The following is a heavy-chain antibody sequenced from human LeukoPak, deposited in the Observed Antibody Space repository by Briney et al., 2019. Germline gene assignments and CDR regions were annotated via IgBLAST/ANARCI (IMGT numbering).Heavy chain of an antibody. D-gene: IGHD6-13*01. CDR3: ARETDSSTYYYYGMDV. CDR1: GGSISSYY. Sequence: PSETLSLTCTVSGGSISSYYWSWIRQPPGKGLEWIGYIYYSGSTNYNPSLKSRVTISVDTSKNQFSLKLSSVTAADTAVYYCARETDSSTYYYYGMDVWGQGTTVTVSS. J-gene: IGHJ6*02. CDR2: IYYSGST. V-gene: IGHV4-59*01.